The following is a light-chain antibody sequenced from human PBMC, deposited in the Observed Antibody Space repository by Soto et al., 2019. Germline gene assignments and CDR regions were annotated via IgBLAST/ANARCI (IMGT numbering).Light chain of an antibody. V-gene: IGKV3-15*01. CDR2: GAT. CDR3: QQYNTWPRT. Sequence: ETVMTQSPATLSVSPWERATLSCRASQSVSSDLAWYQQKPGQAPRLLIFGATTRATSIPARFTGSRSGTEFTLTIISLHSEVFAVYYCQQYNTWPRTFGQGTKVESK. CDR1: QSVSSD. J-gene: IGKJ1*01.